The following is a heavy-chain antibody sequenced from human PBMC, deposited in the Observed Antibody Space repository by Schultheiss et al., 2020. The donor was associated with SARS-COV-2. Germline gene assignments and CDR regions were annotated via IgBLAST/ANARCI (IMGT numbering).Heavy chain of an antibody. D-gene: IGHD2-2*01. CDR1: GGSISSGGYS. Sequence: SQTLSLTCAVSGGSISSGGYSWSWIRQPPGKGLEWIGYIYYSGSTYYNPSLKSRVTISVDTSKNQFSLKLSSVTAADTAVYYCARGVVPAAMGNWFDPWGQGTLVTVSS. J-gene: IGHJ5*02. V-gene: IGHV4-30-4*07. CDR2: IYYSGST. CDR3: ARGVVPAAMGNWFDP.